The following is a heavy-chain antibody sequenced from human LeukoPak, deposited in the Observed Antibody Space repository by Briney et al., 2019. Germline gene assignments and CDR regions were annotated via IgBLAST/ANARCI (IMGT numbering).Heavy chain of an antibody. CDR2: IDARSGIT. Sequence: GGSLRLSCAASGITFTIFGLNWVRQAPGKGPECVSYIDARSGITYYADSVQGRFTLSRDNARESVFLQMDSLRVDDTAVYYCAREKNEIVVTSYYFDYWGQGTLVTVSS. V-gene: IGHV3-48*01. CDR3: AREKNEIVVTSYYFDY. CDR1: GITFTIFG. D-gene: IGHD5-12*01. J-gene: IGHJ4*02.